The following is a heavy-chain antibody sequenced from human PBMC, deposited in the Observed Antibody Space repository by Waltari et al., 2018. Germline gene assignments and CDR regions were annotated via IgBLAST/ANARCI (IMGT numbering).Heavy chain of an antibody. J-gene: IGHJ4*02. CDR1: GGTFSSYA. CDR3: ASNHLHYDFWSGSLTSLDY. V-gene: IGHV1-69*05. D-gene: IGHD3-3*01. Sequence: QVQLVQSGAEVKKPGSSVKVSCKASGGTFSSYAISWVRQAPGQGLEWMGGIIPIFGTANYAQKFQGRVTITTDESTSTAYMELSSLRSEDTAVYYCASNHLHYDFWSGSLTSLDYWGQGTLVTVSS. CDR2: IIPIFGTA.